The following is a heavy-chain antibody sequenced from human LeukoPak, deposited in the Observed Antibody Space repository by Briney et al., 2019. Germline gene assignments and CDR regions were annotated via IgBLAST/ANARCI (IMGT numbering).Heavy chain of an antibody. CDR1: GFIFTSYA. CDR2: VRYDGSAK. Sequence: GGSLRLSCAAYGFIFTSYAMHWVRQAPGKGQEWVAFVRYDGSAKYYADSVKGRFTISRDNSKNTLYLQMNSLRAEDTAVYHCVKDSITVAEADSWGQGTLVTVSS. CDR3: VKDSITVAEADS. V-gene: IGHV3-30*02. D-gene: IGHD6-19*01. J-gene: IGHJ4*02.